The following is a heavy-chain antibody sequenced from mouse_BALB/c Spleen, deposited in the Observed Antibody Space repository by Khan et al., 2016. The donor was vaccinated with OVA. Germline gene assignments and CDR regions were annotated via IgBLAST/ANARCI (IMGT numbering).Heavy chain of an antibody. D-gene: IGHD1-1*01. CDR3: ARKNGSDFDY. CDR2: INPHIGET. CDR1: GYSFTGYF. J-gene: IGHJ2*01. V-gene: IGHV1-20*02. Sequence: VQLKESGPELVKPGASVKISCKASGYSFTGYFMNWVMQSHGKSLEWIGRINPHIGETFYNQKFKGKAILTVDESSSTVHMELRSLASEDSAVYYCARKNGSDFDYWGQGPTLTVSS.